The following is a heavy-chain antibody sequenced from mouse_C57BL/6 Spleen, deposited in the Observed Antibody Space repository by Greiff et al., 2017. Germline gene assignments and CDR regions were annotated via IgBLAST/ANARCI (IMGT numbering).Heavy chain of an antibody. CDR2: IYPGSGST. CDR1: GYTFTSYW. CDR3: ARGGLSDYDWYFDV. Sequence: QVQLQQPGAELVKPGASVKMSCKASGYTFTSYWITWVKQRPGQGLEWIGDIYPGSGSTNYNEKFKSKATLTVDTSSITAYMQLSSLTSEASAVYYCARGGLSDYDWYFDVWGTGTTVTVSS. D-gene: IGHD2-4*01. J-gene: IGHJ1*03. V-gene: IGHV1-55*01.